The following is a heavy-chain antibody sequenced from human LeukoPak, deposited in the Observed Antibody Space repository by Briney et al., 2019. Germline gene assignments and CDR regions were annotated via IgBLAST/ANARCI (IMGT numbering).Heavy chain of an antibody. CDR2: ISSNGGST. CDR1: GLTFSSYA. D-gene: IGHD6-19*01. CDR3: ARGTHLPAGEDAFDI. J-gene: IGHJ3*02. V-gene: IGHV3-64*01. Sequence: GGSLRLSCAASGLTFSSYAMHWVRQAPGKGLEYVSAISSNGGSTYYANSVKGRFTISRDNSKNTLYLQMGSLRAEDTAVYYCARGTHLPAGEDAFDIWGQGTMVTVSS.